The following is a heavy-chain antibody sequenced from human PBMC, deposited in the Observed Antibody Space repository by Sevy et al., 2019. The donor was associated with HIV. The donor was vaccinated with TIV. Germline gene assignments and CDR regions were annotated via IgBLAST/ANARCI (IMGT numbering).Heavy chain of an antibody. CDR3: ATAPGYYDSAPFDY. V-gene: IGHV3-15*01. CDR1: GFTFNNAW. J-gene: IGHJ4*02. CDR2: IKSKIDGETT. D-gene: IGHD3-22*01. Sequence: GGSLRLSCAVSGFTFNNAWMNWVRQAPGTGLQWVGLIKSKIDGETTDYAAPVKGRFTISRDDSKNTLFLQMNSLKIEDTGVYYCATAPGYYDSAPFDYWGSGTLVTVSS.